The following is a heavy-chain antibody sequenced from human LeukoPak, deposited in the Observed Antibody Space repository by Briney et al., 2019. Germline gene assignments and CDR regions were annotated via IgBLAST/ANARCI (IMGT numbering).Heavy chain of an antibody. D-gene: IGHD2-15*01. J-gene: IGHJ6*03. CDR3: ARCSCSGGSCYSPLNYYYYMDV. V-gene: IGHV1-69*13. CDR2: IIPIFGTA. Sequence: SVKVSCKASGGTFSSYAISWVRQAPGQGLEWMGGIIPIFGTANYAQKFQGRVTITADESTSTAYMELSSLRSEDTAVYYCARCSCSGGSCYSPLNYYYYMDVWGKGTTVTISS. CDR1: GGTFSSYA.